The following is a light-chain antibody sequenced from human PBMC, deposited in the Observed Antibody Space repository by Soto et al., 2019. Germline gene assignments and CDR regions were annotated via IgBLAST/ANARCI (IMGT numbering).Light chain of an antibody. CDR1: SSNIGPGYD. Sequence: XSVLTHPPSVSGAPVQRVTISCTGSSSNIGPGYDVHWYQQLPGTAPKLLIYSNTNRPSGVPDRFSGSRSGTSASLAITGLQAEDEADYYCQSYDSSLSGSVFRTGTKVTVL. J-gene: IGLJ1*01. V-gene: IGLV1-40*01. CDR2: SNT. CDR3: QSYDSSLSGSV.